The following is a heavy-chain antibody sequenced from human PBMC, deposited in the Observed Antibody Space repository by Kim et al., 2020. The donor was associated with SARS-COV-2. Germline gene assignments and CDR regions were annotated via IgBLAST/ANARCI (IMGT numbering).Heavy chain of an antibody. J-gene: IGHJ4*02. V-gene: IGHV4-34*01. CDR3: SRYNVPSPSYYFDF. CDR1: VGSFSGYY. D-gene: IGHD1-20*01. Sequence: SETLSLTCAVYVGSFSGYYWSWIRQPPGKGLEWIGEINHSGSTNYSPSLKSRLTISVDTSKNQFSLKLSSVTAADTAVSYCSRYNVPSPSYYFDFLGQG. CDR2: INHSGST.